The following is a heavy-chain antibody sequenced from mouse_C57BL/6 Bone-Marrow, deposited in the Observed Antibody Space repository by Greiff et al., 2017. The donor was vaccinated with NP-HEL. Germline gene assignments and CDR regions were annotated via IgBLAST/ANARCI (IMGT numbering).Heavy chain of an antibody. J-gene: IGHJ3*01. CDR1: GYTFTDYE. V-gene: IGHV1-15*01. CDR2: IDPETGGT. Sequence: QVQLKESGAELVRPGASVTLSCKASGYTFTDYEMHWVKQTPVHGLEWIGAIDPETGGTAYTQKFKGKAILTADKSSSTAYMALRSLTSEDSAVYYCTRSKTVVATRGFAYWGQGTLVTVSA. CDR3: TRSKTVVATRGFAY. D-gene: IGHD1-1*01.